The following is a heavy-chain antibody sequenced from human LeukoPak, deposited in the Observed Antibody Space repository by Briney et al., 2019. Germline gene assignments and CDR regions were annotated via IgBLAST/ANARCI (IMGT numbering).Heavy chain of an antibody. CDR3: VCDYYDSSGYYGNGNYYFDY. CDR2: IIPIFGTA. CDR1: GGTFSSYA. V-gene: IGHV1-69*13. D-gene: IGHD3-22*01. J-gene: IGHJ4*02. Sequence: EASVKVSCKASGGTFSSYAISWVRQAPGQGLEWMGGIIPIFGTANYAQKFQGRVTITADESTSTAYMELSSLRSEDTAVYYCVCDYYDSSGYYGNGNYYFDYWGQGTLVTVSS.